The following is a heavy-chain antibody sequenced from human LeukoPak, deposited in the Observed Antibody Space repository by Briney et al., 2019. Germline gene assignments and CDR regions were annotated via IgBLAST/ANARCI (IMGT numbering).Heavy chain of an antibody. J-gene: IGHJ4*02. CDR1: GFTVSSNY. D-gene: IGHD5/OR15-5a*01. V-gene: IGHV3-53*04. Sequence: PGGSLRLSCAASGFTVSSNYMSWVRQAPGKGLEWVSVIYSRGNIYYAASVKGRFTISRHNSKNTLYLQMNSLRPEDTAVYYCATASSPLGFDYWGQGTLVTVSS. CDR3: ATASSPLGFDY. CDR2: IYSRGNI.